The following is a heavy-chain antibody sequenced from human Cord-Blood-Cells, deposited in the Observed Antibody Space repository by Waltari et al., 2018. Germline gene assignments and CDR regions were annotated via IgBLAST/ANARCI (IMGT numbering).Heavy chain of an antibody. V-gene: IGHV3-48*02. Sequence: EVQLVESGGGLVQPGGSLRHSCAASGFTFSSYSMNWVRQAPGKGLEWVSYISSSSSTIYYADSVKGRFTISRDNAKNSLYLQMNSLRDEDTAVYYCARDFRTMYSSSSYFDYWGQGTLVTVSS. J-gene: IGHJ4*02. CDR2: ISSSSSTI. CDR1: GFTFSSYS. CDR3: ARDFRTMYSSSSYFDY. D-gene: IGHD6-6*01.